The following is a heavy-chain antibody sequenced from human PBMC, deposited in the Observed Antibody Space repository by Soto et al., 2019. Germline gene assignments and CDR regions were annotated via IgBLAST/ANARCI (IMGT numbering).Heavy chain of an antibody. V-gene: IGHV4-59*01. Sequence: QVQLQASGPGLVKPSETLSLTCTVSGGSISSYYLSWIRQPPGKGLEWIGYIYYSGNTNYNPSLRSRVIISVDTSKNQFSLKLSSVTAADTAVYSCDRSAAAGHWNWFDPWCQGTLVTVSS. CDR2: IYYSGNT. CDR1: GGSISSYY. J-gene: IGHJ5*02. D-gene: IGHD6-13*01. CDR3: DRSAAAGHWNWFDP.